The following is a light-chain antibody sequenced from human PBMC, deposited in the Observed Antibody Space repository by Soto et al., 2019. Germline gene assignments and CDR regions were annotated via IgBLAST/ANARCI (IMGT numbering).Light chain of an antibody. V-gene: IGLV2-8*01. Sequence: QSVLTQPPSASESHGQSVTISCTGVSGDVGGYTYVSWYQHSPGKAPKLLIYEVSKRPQGVPDRFTGSKSGNTASLTVSDLQPDDEADYYCCSSGGSNGFVVFGGGTKLTVL. CDR1: SGDVGGYTY. CDR2: EVS. CDR3: CSSGGSNGFVV. J-gene: IGLJ2*01.